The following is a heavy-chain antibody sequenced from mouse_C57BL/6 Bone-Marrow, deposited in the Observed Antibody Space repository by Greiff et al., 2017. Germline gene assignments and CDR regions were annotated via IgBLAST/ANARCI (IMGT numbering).Heavy chain of an antibody. CDR2: ISSGGSYT. V-gene: IGHV5-6*02. Sequence: DVMLVESGGDLVKPGGSLKLSCAASGFTFSSYGMSWVRQTPDKRLEWVATISSGGSYTYYPDSVKGRITISRYNAKNTLCLQMSSLKSEDTAMYYCAGRFCDGYYCYFDYWGRGTTLTVSS. J-gene: IGHJ2*01. CDR3: AGRFCDGYYCYFDY. CDR1: GFTFSSYG. D-gene: IGHD2-3*01.